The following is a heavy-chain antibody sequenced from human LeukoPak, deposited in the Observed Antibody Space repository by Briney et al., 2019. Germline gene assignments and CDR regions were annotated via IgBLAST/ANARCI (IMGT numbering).Heavy chain of an antibody. J-gene: IGHJ4*02. D-gene: IGHD3-3*01. CDR2: ISGSGGST. CDR3: ARVVYDFWSAYDY. Sequence: GGSLRLSCAASGLTFSNYATSWVRQAPGKGLEWVSGISGSGGSTYYADSVKGHFTISRDNSKNTLYLQMNSLRAEDTAIYYCARVVYDFWSAYDYWGQGTLVTVSS. CDR1: GLTFSNYA. V-gene: IGHV3-23*01.